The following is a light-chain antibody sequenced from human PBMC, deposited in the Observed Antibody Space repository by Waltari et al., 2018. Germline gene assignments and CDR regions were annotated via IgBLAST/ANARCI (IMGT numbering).Light chain of an antibody. CDR3: MQTLQSPVT. V-gene: IGKV2-28*01. CDR1: QSLLQTNGFHY. J-gene: IGKJ5*01. Sequence: DIVMTQSPLSLPVTPGEPASISRRFWQSLLQTNGFHYLEWYLQRPGQSPQLLIYLGTQRAAGVPDRFSGRRSGTDFTLKISSVEAEDVGGYYCMQTLQSPVTFGQGTRLEIK. CDR2: LGT.